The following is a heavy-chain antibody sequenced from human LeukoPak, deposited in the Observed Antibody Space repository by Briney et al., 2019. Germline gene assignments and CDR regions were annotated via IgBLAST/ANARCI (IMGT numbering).Heavy chain of an antibody. CDR3: AKVGYYDSSGYPPDY. Sequence: GGSLRLSCAASGLTFRNYGMHWVRQAPGKGLEWVAVISYDGSNKYYADSVKGRFTISRDNSKNTLYLQMNSLRAEDTAVYYCAKVGYYDSSGYPPDYWGQGTLVTVSS. CDR1: GLTFRNYG. V-gene: IGHV3-30*18. CDR2: ISYDGSNK. J-gene: IGHJ4*02. D-gene: IGHD3-22*01.